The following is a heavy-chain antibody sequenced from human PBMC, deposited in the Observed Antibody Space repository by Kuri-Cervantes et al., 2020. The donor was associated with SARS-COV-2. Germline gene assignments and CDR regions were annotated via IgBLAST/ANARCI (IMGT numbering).Heavy chain of an antibody. CDR2: IYTSGST. CDR3: ARQVETYYYYYGMDV. V-gene: IGHV4-4*07. Sequence: SETLSLTCTVSGGSISSYYWSWIRQPAGKGLEWIGRIYTSGSTNYNPSLNSRVTISVDTSKNHFSLKLGSVTGADTGVYYCARQVETYYYYYGMDVWGQGTTVTVSS. J-gene: IGHJ6*02. CDR1: GGSISSYY.